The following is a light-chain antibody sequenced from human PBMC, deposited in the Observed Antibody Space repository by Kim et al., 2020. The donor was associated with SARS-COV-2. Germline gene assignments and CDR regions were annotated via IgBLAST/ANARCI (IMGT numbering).Light chain of an antibody. Sequence: SPGKRATLSCRASQSVSINLAWYQQKPGQAPRLLIYGASTRATGIPARFIGSGSGTDFTLTISSLQSEDFAVYYCQQYHNWPPRTFGQGTKVDIK. CDR3: QQYHNWPPRT. CDR1: QSVSIN. CDR2: GAS. J-gene: IGKJ1*01. V-gene: IGKV3-15*01.